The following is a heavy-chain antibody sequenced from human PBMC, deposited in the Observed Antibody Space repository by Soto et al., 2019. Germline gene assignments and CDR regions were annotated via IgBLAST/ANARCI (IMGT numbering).Heavy chain of an antibody. CDR1: GGSISSGDYF. J-gene: IGHJ2*01. CDR2: IYYSGST. D-gene: IGHD4-4*01. V-gene: IGHV4-30-4*01. Sequence: QVQLQESGPGLVKPSQTLSFTCTVSGGSISSGDYFWSWIRQPPGKGLEWIGYIYYSGSTYYNPSLKSRVTISVDTSKNQFSLKLSSVTAADTAVYYCARTRPPDYSKVQPSYWYFDLWGRGTLVTVSS. CDR3: ARTRPPDYSKVQPSYWYFDL.